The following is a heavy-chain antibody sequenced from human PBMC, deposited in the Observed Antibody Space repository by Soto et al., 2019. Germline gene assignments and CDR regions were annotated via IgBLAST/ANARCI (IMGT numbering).Heavy chain of an antibody. CDR3: AKDFIAVATTPSYFDY. CDR1: GFTFSSYA. CDR2: ISGSGGST. J-gene: IGHJ4*02. D-gene: IGHD6-19*01. V-gene: IGHV3-23*01. Sequence: GGSLRLSCAASGFTFSSYAMSWVRQAPGKGLEWVSAISGSGGSTYYADSVKGRFTISRDNSKNTLYLQMNSLRAEDTAVYYCAKDFIAVATTPSYFDYWGQGTLVTVSS.